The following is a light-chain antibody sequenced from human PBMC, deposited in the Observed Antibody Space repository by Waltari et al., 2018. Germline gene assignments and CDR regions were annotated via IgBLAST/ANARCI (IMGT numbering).Light chain of an antibody. CDR1: ALPKHY. V-gene: IGLV3-25*03. CDR2: KDS. CDR3: QSADSSGTFVV. Sequence: SYELTQPPSVSVSPGQTARITCSGDALPKHYAYWYQQKPGQAPVLVIYKDSERPSGIPGGFSGSSSGTTVTLTISGVQAEDEADYYCQSADSSGTFVVFGGGTKLTVL. J-gene: IGLJ2*01.